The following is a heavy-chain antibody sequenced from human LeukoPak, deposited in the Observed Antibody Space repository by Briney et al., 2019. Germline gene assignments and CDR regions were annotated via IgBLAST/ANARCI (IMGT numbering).Heavy chain of an antibody. J-gene: IGHJ4*02. CDR3: ARDSQYSSSSAYYFDY. CDR1: GFTFSNYW. CDR2: INQDGSEK. Sequence: GGSLRLSCAASGFTFSNYWMSWVRQAPGKGLEWVAKINQDGSEKHDVDSVKGRFIISRDNGENSLHLQMNSLRAEDTAVYYCARDSQYSSSSAYYFDYWGQGTLVTVSS. D-gene: IGHD6-6*01. V-gene: IGHV3-7*01.